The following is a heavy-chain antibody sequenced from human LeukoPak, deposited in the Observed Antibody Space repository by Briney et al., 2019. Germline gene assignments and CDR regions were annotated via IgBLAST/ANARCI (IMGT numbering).Heavy chain of an antibody. D-gene: IGHD2-8*01. CDR3: AKDTSIGKYCTSGVCSPFDY. CDR2: ISDSGDYT. J-gene: IGHJ4*02. CDR1: GFTFSSCV. V-gene: IGHV3-23*01. Sequence: GGSLRLSCAVSGFTFSSCVMSWVGQAPGKGLEWVSAISDSGDYTYYADSVKGRFTISRDNSKTALYLHVNSLSAEDTAVYYCAKDTSIGKYCTSGVCSPFDYWGQGTLVTVSS.